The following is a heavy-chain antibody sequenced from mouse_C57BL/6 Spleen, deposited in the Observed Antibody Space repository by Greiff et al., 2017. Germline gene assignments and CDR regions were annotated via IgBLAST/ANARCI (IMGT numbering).Heavy chain of an antibody. D-gene: IGHD1-1*01. V-gene: IGHV1-82*01. Sequence: QVQLQQSGPELVKPGASVKISCKASGYAFSISWMNWVKQRPGQGLEWIGRIYPGDGDTNYNGKFKGKATLTADKSSSTAYMQLSSLTSEDSAVYFCARGDYGSRYFDDWGQGTTLTVSS. CDR1: GYAFSISW. CDR3: ARGDYGSRYFDD. CDR2: IYPGDGDT. J-gene: IGHJ2*01.